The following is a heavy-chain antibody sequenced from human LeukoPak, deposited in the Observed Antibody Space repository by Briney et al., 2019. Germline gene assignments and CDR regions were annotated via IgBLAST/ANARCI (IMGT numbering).Heavy chain of an antibody. CDR3: AKLTYYDFRGGAYFDY. V-gene: IGHV1-18*01. Sequence: ASVKVSCKASGYTFTSYGISWVRQAPGQGLEWMGWISAYNGNTNYAQKLQGRVTMTTDTSTSTAYMELRSLRSDDTAVYYCAKLTYYDFRGGAYFDYWGQGTLVTVSS. J-gene: IGHJ4*02. CDR1: GYTFTSYG. D-gene: IGHD3-3*01. CDR2: ISAYNGNT.